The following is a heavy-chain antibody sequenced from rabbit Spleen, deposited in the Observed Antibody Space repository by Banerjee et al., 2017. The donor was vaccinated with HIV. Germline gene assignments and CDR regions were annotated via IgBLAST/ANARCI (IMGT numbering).Heavy chain of an antibody. V-gene: IGHV1S40*01. J-gene: IGHJ6*01. D-gene: IGHD8-1*01. CDR1: GVSFSGNSY. CDR2: IDTGSSGFT. CDR3: ARDTGSSFSSYGMDL. Sequence: QSLEESGGDLVKPGASLTLTCIASGVSFSGNSYMCWVRQAPGKGLEWIACIDTGSSGFTYFANWAKGRFTISKTSSTTVTLQMTSLTAADTATYFCARDTGSSFSSYGMDLWGQGTLVTVS.